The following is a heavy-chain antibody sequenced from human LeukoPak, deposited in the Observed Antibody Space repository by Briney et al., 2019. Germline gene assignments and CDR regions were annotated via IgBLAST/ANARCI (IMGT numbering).Heavy chain of an antibody. CDR1: GFTFDDYA. Sequence: PGRSLRLSCAASGFTFDDYAMHWVRQAPGKGLEWASGISWNSDSVGYADSVKGRFTISRDNAKNSLYLQMNSLRAEDTALYYCAKAITGVVIRNDAFDIWGQGTMVTVSS. D-gene: IGHD3-22*01. J-gene: IGHJ3*02. CDR3: AKAITGVVIRNDAFDI. V-gene: IGHV3-9*01. CDR2: ISWNSDSV.